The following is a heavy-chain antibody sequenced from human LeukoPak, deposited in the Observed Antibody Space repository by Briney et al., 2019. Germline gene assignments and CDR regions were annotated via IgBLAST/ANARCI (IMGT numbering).Heavy chain of an antibody. CDR3: AKDQYDYVWGSYRYRDRLLAFDI. V-gene: IGHV3-23*01. CDR1: GFTFSSYG. J-gene: IGHJ3*02. D-gene: IGHD3-16*02. CDR2: ISGSGGST. Sequence: GRSLRLSCAASGFTFSSYGMHWVRQAPGKGLEWVSAISGSGGSTYYADSVKGRFTISRDNSKNTLYLQMNSLRAEDTAVYYCAKDQYDYVWGSYRYRDRLLAFDIWGQGTMVTVSS.